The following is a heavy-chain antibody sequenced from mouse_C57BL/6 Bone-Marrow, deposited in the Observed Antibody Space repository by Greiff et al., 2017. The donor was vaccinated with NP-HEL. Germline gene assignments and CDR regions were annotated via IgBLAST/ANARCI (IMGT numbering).Heavy chain of an antibody. Sequence: EVKLLESEGGLVQPGSSMKLSCTTSGFTFSDYYMAWVRQVPEKGLDWVANINYDGSSTYYLDSLKSRFIISRDNAKNILYLQKSILKSEDTATYYCAREGGLRRRTYAMDYWGQGTSVTVSS. CDR2: INYDGSST. D-gene: IGHD2-4*01. J-gene: IGHJ4*01. V-gene: IGHV5-16*01. CDR1: GFTFSDYY. CDR3: AREGGLRRRTYAMDY.